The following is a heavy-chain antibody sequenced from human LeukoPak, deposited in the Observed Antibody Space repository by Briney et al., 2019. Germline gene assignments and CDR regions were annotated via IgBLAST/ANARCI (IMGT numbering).Heavy chain of an antibody. J-gene: IGHJ6*03. D-gene: IGHD2-2*02. V-gene: IGHV1-8*01. CDR2: MNPNSGNT. CDR1: GYTFTSYD. Sequence: ASVRVSCKASGYTFTSYDINWVRQATGQGLEWMGWMNPNSGNTGYAQKFQGRVTMTRNTSISTAYMELSSLRSEDTAVYYCARRQYCSSTSCYSYYYYYYMDVWGKGTMVTVSS. CDR3: ARRQYCSSTSCYSYYYYYYMDV.